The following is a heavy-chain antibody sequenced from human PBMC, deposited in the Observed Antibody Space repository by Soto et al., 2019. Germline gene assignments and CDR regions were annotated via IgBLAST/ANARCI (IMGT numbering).Heavy chain of an antibody. J-gene: IGHJ6*02. CDR2: INPETGGT. Sequence: QVQLVQSGADVKTPGASVRVSCKASGYTFTGYYVHWVREAPGQGLEWMGWINPETGGTSYAQKFQGRVTLSRDTSINTAYLELSRLRFDDAAVYFCARERYQVISDGMDVWGQGITVTVSS. CDR1: GYTFTGYY. CDR3: ARERYQVISDGMDV. D-gene: IGHD2-2*01. V-gene: IGHV1-2*02.